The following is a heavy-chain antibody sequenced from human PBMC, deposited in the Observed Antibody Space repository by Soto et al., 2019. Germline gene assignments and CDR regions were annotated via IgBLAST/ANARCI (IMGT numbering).Heavy chain of an antibody. D-gene: IGHD5-12*01. Sequence: GGSLRLSCAASGFTVSSNYMSWVRQAPGKGLGWVSVIYSGGSTYYADSVKGRFTISRDNSKNTLYLQMNSLRAEDTAVYYCAREDGYRGGDAFDIWGQGTMVTVSS. V-gene: IGHV3-66*01. CDR2: IYSGGST. CDR1: GFTVSSNY. CDR3: AREDGYRGGDAFDI. J-gene: IGHJ3*02.